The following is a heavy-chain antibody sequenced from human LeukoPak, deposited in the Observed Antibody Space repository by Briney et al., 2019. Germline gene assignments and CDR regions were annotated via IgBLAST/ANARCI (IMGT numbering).Heavy chain of an antibody. Sequence: GGSLRLSCAASGFTFSSYSMNWVRQAPGKGLEWVSSISSSSSYIYYADSVKGRFTISRDNAKNSLYLQMNSLRAEDTAVYYCARLGQYSSSSPLYAFDIWGQGTMVTVSS. V-gene: IGHV3-21*01. J-gene: IGHJ3*02. CDR3: ARLGQYSSSSPLYAFDI. CDR1: GFTFSSYS. D-gene: IGHD6-6*01. CDR2: ISSSSSYI.